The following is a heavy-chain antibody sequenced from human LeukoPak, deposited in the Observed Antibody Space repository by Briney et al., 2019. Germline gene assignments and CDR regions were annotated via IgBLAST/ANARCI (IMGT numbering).Heavy chain of an antibody. CDR2: IYYSGNT. Sequence: SETLSLTCTVSGGSISSSTYYWAWIRQPPGKGLEWFGSIYYSGNTNYNPSLKSRVTMSVDTSKNQFSLKLSSVTAADTAVYYCTRHQTNNYGSGSPFDYWGQGTLVTVSS. CDR1: GGSISSSTYY. V-gene: IGHV4-39*01. CDR3: TRHQTNNYGSGSPFDY. D-gene: IGHD3-10*01. J-gene: IGHJ4*02.